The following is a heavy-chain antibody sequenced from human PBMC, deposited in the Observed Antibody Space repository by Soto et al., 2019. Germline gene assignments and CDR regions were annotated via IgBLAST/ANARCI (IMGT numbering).Heavy chain of an antibody. CDR1: GYTFTNFG. D-gene: IGHD6-19*01. J-gene: IGHJ5*02. CDR3: ARDGTQWLVRGWLDP. Sequence: GASVKVSCKASGYTFTNFGISWVRQAPGQGLEWMGWISAYNGNTNYAQKLQGRVTMTTDTSTSTAYMELRSLTSDDTAVYYCARDGTQWLVRGWLDPWGQGTLVTVS. V-gene: IGHV1-18*01. CDR2: ISAYNGNT.